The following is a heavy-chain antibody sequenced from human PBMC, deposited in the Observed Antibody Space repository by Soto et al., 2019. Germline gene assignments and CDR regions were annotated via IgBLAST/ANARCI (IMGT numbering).Heavy chain of an antibody. V-gene: IGHV1-46*03. CDR1: GYTFTSYY. D-gene: IGHD6-25*01. J-gene: IGHJ4*02. CDR3: AREGSGYFVQEDGYFEY. Sequence: ASVKVSCKASGYTFTSYYMHWVRQAPGQGLEWMGIINPSGGSTSYAQKFQGRVTMTRDTSTSTVYMELSSLRSEDTAVYYCAREGSGYFVQEDGYFEYWGQGTLVTVSS. CDR2: INPSGGST.